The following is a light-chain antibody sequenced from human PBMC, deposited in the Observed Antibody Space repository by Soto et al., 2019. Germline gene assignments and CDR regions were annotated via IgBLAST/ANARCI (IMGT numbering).Light chain of an antibody. CDR1: SSDIGDYNY. CDR3: NSYTSSSTYVV. J-gene: IGLJ2*01. Sequence: QSVLTQPASVSGSPGQSITISCTETSSDIGDYNYVSWYQQHPGKAPKLMIYEVSNRPSGVSNRFSGSKSGNTASLTISGLQAEDEADYYCNSYTSSSTYVVFGGGTQLTVL. V-gene: IGLV2-14*01. CDR2: EVS.